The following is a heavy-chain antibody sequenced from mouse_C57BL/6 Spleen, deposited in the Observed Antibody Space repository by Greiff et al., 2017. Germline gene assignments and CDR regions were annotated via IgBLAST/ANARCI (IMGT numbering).Heavy chain of an antibody. CDR2: ISDGGSYT. CDR3: AREGYGYDGAWFAY. V-gene: IGHV5-4*01. Sequence: EVMLVESGGGLVKPGGSLKLSCAASGFTFSSYAMSWVRQTPEKRLEWVATISDGGSYTYYPDNVKGRFTISRDNAKNHLYLQMSHLKSEDTAMYYCAREGYGYDGAWFAYWGQGTLVTVSA. CDR1: GFTFSSYA. J-gene: IGHJ3*01. D-gene: IGHD2-2*01.